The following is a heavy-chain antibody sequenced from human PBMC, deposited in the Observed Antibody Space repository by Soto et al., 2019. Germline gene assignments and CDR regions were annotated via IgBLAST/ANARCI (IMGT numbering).Heavy chain of an antibody. V-gene: IGHV4-39*01. D-gene: IGHD5-12*01. J-gene: IGHJ4*02. CDR2: IYYSGST. Sequence: QLQLQESGPGLVKPSETLSLTCTVSGGSISSISYYWGWIRQPPGKGLEWIGSIYYSGSTYYNPSLKSRVTISVHPSKNQFSLKLSSVTAADTAVYYCARLNLDGYNSNAYYDYWGQGTLVTVSS. CDR3: ARLNLDGYNSNAYYDY. CDR1: GGSISSISYY.